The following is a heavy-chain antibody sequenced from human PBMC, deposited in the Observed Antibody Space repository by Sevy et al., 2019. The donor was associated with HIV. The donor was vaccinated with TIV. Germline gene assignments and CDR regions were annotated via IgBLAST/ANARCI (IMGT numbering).Heavy chain of an antibody. V-gene: IGHV3-21*01. J-gene: IGHJ4*02. Sequence: GGSLRLSCAASGFTFSSYSMNWVRQAPGKGLEWVSSISSSSSYIYYADSVKGRFTISRYNAKNSLYLQMNSLRAEDTAVYYCARGDDCSGGSCYFDYWGQGTLVTVSS. D-gene: IGHD2-15*01. CDR1: GFTFSSYS. CDR3: ARGDDCSGGSCYFDY. CDR2: ISSSSSYI.